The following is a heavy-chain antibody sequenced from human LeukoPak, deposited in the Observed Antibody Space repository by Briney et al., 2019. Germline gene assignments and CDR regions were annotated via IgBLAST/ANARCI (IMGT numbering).Heavy chain of an antibody. Sequence: GGSLRLSCAASGFTFSSYSMNWVRQAPGKGLEWVSYISSSSSTIYFADSVKGRFTISRDNAENSLYLQMNSLRAEDTAVYYCARVYATSSSWYGDFDYWGQGTLVTVSS. CDR3: ARVYATSSSWYGDFDY. J-gene: IGHJ4*02. CDR2: ISSSSSTI. D-gene: IGHD6-13*01. V-gene: IGHV3-48*01. CDR1: GFTFSSYS.